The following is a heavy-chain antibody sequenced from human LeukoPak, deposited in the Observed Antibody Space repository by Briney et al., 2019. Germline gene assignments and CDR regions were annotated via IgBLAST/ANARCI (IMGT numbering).Heavy chain of an antibody. J-gene: IGHJ3*02. CDR3: ARERSITGTAGGAFDI. Sequence: PGGSLRLSCAASGFTVSSNYMSWVRQAPGKGLEWVSVIYSGGSTYYADSVKGRFTISRDNSKNTLYLQMNSLRAEDTAVYYCARERSITGTAGGAFDIWGQGTMVTVSS. V-gene: IGHV3-53*01. CDR1: GFTVSSNY. D-gene: IGHD1-7*01. CDR2: IYSGGST.